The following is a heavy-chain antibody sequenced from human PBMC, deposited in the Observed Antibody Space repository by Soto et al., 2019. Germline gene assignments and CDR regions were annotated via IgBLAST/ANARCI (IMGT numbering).Heavy chain of an antibody. D-gene: IGHD3-10*01. V-gene: IGHV1-69*08. Sequence: QVQLVQSGAEVTKPGSSVKVSCKASGGTFSSYTISWVRQAPGQGLEWMGRIITILGIANSAQRFQGRVTITAAKSTSTAYMELSSLRSEDTAVYYCAREEYYYGSGAFFDYWGQGTLVTVSS. CDR1: GGTFSSYT. J-gene: IGHJ4*02. CDR3: AREEYYYGSGAFFDY. CDR2: IITILGIA.